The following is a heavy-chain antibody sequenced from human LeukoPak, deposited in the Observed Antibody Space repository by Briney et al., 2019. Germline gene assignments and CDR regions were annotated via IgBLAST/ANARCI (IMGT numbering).Heavy chain of an antibody. CDR1: GFIFSNYA. CDR3: AKDEGPSVDGDYFDY. J-gene: IGHJ4*02. CDR2: ISGSGRST. Sequence: GGSLRLSCAASGFIFSNYAMHWVRQAPGKGLEWVSGISGSGRSTYYADSVKGRFTISRDNSKNTLFLQMNTLRVEDMAIYYCAKDEGPSVDGDYFDYWGQGTLVTVSS. D-gene: IGHD3-10*01. V-gene: IGHV3-23*01.